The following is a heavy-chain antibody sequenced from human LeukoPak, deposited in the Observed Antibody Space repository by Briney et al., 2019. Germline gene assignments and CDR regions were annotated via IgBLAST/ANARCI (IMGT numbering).Heavy chain of an antibody. CDR1: GGSISSYY. D-gene: IGHD3-10*02. J-gene: IGHJ6*02. CDR2: IYHSGST. V-gene: IGHV4-59*01. CDR3: ARDLFSKEDYYGMDV. Sequence: SETLSLTCTVSGGSISSYYWSWIRQPPGKGLEWIGYIYHSGSTNYNPSLKSRVTISVDTSKNQFSLKLSPVTAADTAVYYCARDLFSKEDYYGMDVWGQGTTVTVSS.